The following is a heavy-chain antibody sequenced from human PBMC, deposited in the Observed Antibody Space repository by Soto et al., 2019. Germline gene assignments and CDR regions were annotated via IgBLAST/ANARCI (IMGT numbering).Heavy chain of an antibody. Sequence: GASVQVSCKASGYTFTGYYMHWVRQAPGQGLEWMGGISAYNGNTHYAQKFQGRVTMTTDTSTSTVYMELSSLISDDTAVYYCARTTVSSAMDVWGQGTTVTVSS. V-gene: IGHV1-18*04. CDR1: GYTFTGYY. J-gene: IGHJ6*02. CDR3: ARTTVSSAMDV. CDR2: ISAYNGNT. D-gene: IGHD4-17*01.